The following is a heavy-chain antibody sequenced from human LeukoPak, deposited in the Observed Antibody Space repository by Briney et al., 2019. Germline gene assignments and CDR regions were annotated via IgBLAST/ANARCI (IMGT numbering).Heavy chain of an antibody. D-gene: IGHD2-15*01. J-gene: IGHJ4*02. Sequence: VASVKVSCKASGGTFSSYAISWVRQAPGQGLEWMGGIIPIFGTANYAQKFQGRVTITADESTSTAYMELSSLRSEDTAVYYCARSAIVVVVAALDYWGQGTLVTVSS. CDR3: ARSAIVVVVAALDY. CDR1: GGTFSSYA. CDR2: IIPIFGTA. V-gene: IGHV1-69*01.